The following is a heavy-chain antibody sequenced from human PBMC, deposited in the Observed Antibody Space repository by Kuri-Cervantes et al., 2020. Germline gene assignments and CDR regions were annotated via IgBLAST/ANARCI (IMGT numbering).Heavy chain of an antibody. CDR3: AHRRVGFSSSWYGDAFDI. V-gene: IGHV2-5*05. CDR1: GFSLSNARMG. J-gene: IGHJ3*02. Sequence: SGPMLAKPTETLTLTCTVSGFSLSNARMGVSWIRQPPGKALEWLALIYWDDDKRYGPSLKSRLTITKDTSKNQVVLTMTNMDPVDTATYYCAHRRVGFSSSWYGDAFDIWGQGTMVTVSS. CDR2: IYWDDDK. D-gene: IGHD6-13*01.